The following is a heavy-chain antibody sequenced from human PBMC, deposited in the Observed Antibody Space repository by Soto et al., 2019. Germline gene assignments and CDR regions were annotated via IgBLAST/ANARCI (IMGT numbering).Heavy chain of an antibody. D-gene: IGHD3-22*01. V-gene: IGHV4-59*01. J-gene: IGHJ4*02. Sequence: SETLSLTCTVSGGSISSYYWSWIRQPPGKGLEWIGYIYYSGSTNYNPSLKSRVTISVDTSKNQFSLKLSSVTAADTAVYYCAKGIVARLVDYWGQGTRVTVSS. CDR1: GGSISSYY. CDR2: IYYSGST. CDR3: AKGIVARLVDY.